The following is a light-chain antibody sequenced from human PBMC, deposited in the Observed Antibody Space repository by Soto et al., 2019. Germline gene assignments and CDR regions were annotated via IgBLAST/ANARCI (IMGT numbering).Light chain of an antibody. Sequence: EIVMTQSPGPLSASPGERATLSCRASQSVNINLAWYQQKFGQTPRLLIYGASIRATGIPARFSGSGSGTDCTLTISSLEPEDFAVYYCQQRSNWPRTLGQGTKVDIK. CDR3: QQRSNWPRT. J-gene: IGKJ1*01. V-gene: IGKV3-11*01. CDR1: QSVNIN. CDR2: GAS.